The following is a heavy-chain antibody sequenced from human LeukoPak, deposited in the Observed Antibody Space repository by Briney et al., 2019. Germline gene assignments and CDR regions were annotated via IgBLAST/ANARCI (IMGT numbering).Heavy chain of an antibody. J-gene: IGHJ4*02. CDR1: GFTFSSYA. D-gene: IGHD3-10*01. CDR2: ISAGGGST. V-gene: IGHV3-23*01. Sequence: GGSLRLSCAASGFTFSSYAMSWVRQAPGKGLEWVSSISAGGGSTNYADSVKGRFTISRENPKNTLYLQMNSLRAEDTAVYYCAKEKYYGSDWGQGTLVTASS. CDR3: AKEKYYGSD.